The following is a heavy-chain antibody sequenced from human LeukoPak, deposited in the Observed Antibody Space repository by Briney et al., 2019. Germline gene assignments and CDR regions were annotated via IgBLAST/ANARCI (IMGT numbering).Heavy chain of an antibody. V-gene: IGHV4-59*08. J-gene: IGHJ3*02. CDR2: INYSGSA. D-gene: IGHD4-17*01. Sequence: SETLSLTGTVSGGSLSSYYFSWIRQSPGKGLEWIAYINYSGSASYNPSLKSRVTMSVDTSKQFSLSLSSVTAADTAVYYCARHNYDDYVFDIWGQGTKVTVSS. CDR3: ARHNYDDYVFDI. CDR1: GGSLSSYY.